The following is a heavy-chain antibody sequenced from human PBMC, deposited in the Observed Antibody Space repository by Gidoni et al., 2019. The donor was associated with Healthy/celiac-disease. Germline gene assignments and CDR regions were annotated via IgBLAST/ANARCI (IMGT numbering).Heavy chain of an antibody. J-gene: IGHJ4*02. D-gene: IGHD6-13*01. CDR3: ARDRGYSSPRYYFDY. CDR2: IWDDGSNK. V-gene: IGHV3-33*01. Sequence: QVQRVESGGGVVQPGRSLRLSCAAYGVTFSSEGMHWVSQAPGKGLEWVAVIWDDGSNKYYADSVEGRFTISRDNSKNTLYLQMNSLRAEDTAVYYCARDRGYSSPRYYFDYWGQGTLVTVSS. CDR1: GVTFSSEG.